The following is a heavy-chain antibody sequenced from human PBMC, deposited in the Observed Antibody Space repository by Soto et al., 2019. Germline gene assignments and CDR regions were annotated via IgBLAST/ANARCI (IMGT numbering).Heavy chain of an antibody. V-gene: IGHV4-59*01. CDR3: ARDSYGSGSPPLGY. CDR2: IYYSGST. D-gene: IGHD3-10*01. J-gene: IGHJ4*02. CDR1: GGSISSYY. Sequence: QVQLQESGPGLVKPSETLSLTCTVSGGSISSYYWSWIRQPPGKGLEWIGYIYYSGSTNYNPSLKSRVTISVDTSKNQFSLKLSSVTAADTAVYYCARDSYGSGSPPLGYWGQGTLVTVSS.